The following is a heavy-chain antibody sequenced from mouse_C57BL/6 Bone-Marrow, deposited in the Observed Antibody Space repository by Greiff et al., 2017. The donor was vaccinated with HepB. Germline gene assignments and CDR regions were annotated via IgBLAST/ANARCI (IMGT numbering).Heavy chain of an antibody. CDR3: TTGYDYGAWFAY. V-gene: IGHV1-5*01. Sequence: EVKLVESGTVLARPGASVKMSCKTSGYTFTSYWMHWVKQRPGQGLEWIGAIYPGNSDTSYNQKFKGKAKLTAVTSASTAYMELSSLTNEDSAVYYCTTGYDYGAWFAYWGQGTLVTVSA. CDR1: GYTFTSYW. CDR2: IYPGNSDT. J-gene: IGHJ3*01. D-gene: IGHD2-4*01.